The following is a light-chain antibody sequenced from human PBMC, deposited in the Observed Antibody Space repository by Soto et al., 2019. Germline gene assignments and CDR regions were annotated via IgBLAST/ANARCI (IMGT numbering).Light chain of an antibody. V-gene: IGLV2-8*01. CDR1: SSDVGGYNY. CDR3: SSFAGGGNPVL. Sequence: QSALTRPPSASGSLGQSVTLSCTGTSSDVGGYNYVSWHQQHPGKAPKVMIYEVTKRPPGVPDRFSGSKSGNTASLTVSGLQAEDEADYYCSSFAGGGNPVLLGGGTKLTVL. J-gene: IGLJ2*01. CDR2: EVT.